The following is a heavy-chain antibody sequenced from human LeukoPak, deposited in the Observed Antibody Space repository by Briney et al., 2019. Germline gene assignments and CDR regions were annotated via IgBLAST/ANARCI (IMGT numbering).Heavy chain of an antibody. CDR3: ARDLGPAVASPLSRSILYY. Sequence: GGSLRLSCAASGFTFKNYAISSVRQAPGKGLEWVSSISLIGDNTYHADSVKGRFTISRDNSKNTLYLQMTRLRVEDTAIYYCARDLGPAVASPLSRSILYYWGQGTLVTVSS. CDR1: GFTFKNYA. D-gene: IGHD3-16*01. J-gene: IGHJ4*02. CDR2: ISLIGDNT. V-gene: IGHV3-23*01.